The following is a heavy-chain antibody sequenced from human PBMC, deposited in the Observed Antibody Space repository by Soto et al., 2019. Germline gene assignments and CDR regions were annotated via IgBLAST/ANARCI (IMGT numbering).Heavy chain of an antibody. Sequence: SVKVSCKASGGTFSSYAISWVRQAPGQGLEWMGGIIPIFGTANYAQKFQGRVTNTADESTSTAYMELSSLRSEDTAVYYCARGLDLVTTSLMRWGQGTLVTVSS. V-gene: IGHV1-69*13. CDR2: IIPIFGTA. CDR1: GGTFSSYA. J-gene: IGHJ4*02. D-gene: IGHD4-17*01. CDR3: ARGLDLVTTSLMR.